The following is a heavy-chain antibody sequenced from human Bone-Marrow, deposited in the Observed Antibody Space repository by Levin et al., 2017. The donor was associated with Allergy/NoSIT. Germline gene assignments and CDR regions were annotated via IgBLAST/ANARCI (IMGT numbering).Heavy chain of an antibody. Sequence: SQTLSLTCTVSGVSINNYFWSWIRQPPGKGLEWIGYIYSTASSSYNPSLTNRVTMSIETSKNQVSFKLRSVTAADTAVYYCARAGDWESSVWYGTKDYAMEFWGQGTTVTVSS. CDR1: GVSINNYF. J-gene: IGHJ6*02. CDR2: IYSTASS. V-gene: IGHV4-59*01. D-gene: IGHD6-19*01. CDR3: ARAGDWESSVWYGTKDYAMEF.